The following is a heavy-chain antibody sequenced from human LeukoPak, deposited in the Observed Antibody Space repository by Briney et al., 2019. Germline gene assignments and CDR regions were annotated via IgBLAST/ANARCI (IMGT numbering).Heavy chain of an antibody. V-gene: IGHV1-8*01. CDR3: ARWAESYDSSGYYHYYYYGMDV. CDR2: MNPNSGNT. CDR1: GYTFTSYD. J-gene: IGHJ6*02. Sequence: ASVKVSCKASGYTFTSYDINWVRQATGQGLEWMGWMNPNSGNTGYAQKFQGRVTMTRNTSISTAYMELSSLRSEDTAVYYCARWAESYDSSGYYHYYYYGMDVRGQGTTVTVSS. D-gene: IGHD3-22*01.